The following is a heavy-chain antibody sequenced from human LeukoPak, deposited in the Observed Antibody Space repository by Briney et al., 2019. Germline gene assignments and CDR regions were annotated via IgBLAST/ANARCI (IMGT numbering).Heavy chain of an antibody. V-gene: IGHV3-53*01. CDR3: AREIYCSSTSCSTDYYYYYYMDV. CDR1: GFTVSTNY. Sequence: GGSLRLSCAASGFTVSTNYMTWVRQAPGKGLEWVSVIYSSGSTYYADSVKGRFTISRDNSKNTLYLQMNSLRAEDTAVYYCAREIYCSSTSCSTDYYYYYYMDVWGKGTTVTVSS. J-gene: IGHJ6*03. CDR2: IYSSGST. D-gene: IGHD2-2*01.